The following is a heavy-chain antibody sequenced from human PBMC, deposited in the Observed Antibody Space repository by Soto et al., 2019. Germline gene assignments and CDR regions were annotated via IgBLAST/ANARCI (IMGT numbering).Heavy chain of an antibody. CDR2: ISDSGGST. Sequence: GGSLKLSYAASGFTFSSYAMSWVRQAPGKGPEWVSGISDSGGSTYYADSVKGRFTISRDNSKNTLYLQMNSLRAEDTAVYYCAKTWTGAHFDYWGPAPLVTLST. D-gene: IGHD2-8*02. J-gene: IGHJ4*02. CDR1: GFTFSSYA. CDR3: AKTWTGAHFDY. V-gene: IGHV3-23*01.